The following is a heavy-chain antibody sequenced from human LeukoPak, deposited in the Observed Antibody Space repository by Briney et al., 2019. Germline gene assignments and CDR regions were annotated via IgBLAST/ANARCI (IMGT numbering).Heavy chain of an antibody. CDR2: ISGDGGST. CDR3: AKDIIARGSGSYYYYYGRDV. CDR1: GFTFDDYA. Sequence: PGGSLRLSCAASGFTFDDYAMHGVGHAPGKGLEWVSLISGDGGSTYYADSVKGRFTISRDNSKNSLYLQMNSLRTEDTALYYCAKDIIARGSGSYYYYYGRDVWGQGTTVTASS. D-gene: IGHD3-10*01. J-gene: IGHJ6*02. V-gene: IGHV3-43*02.